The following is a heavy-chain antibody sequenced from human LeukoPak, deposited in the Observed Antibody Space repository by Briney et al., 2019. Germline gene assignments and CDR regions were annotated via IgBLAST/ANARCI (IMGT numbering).Heavy chain of an antibody. D-gene: IGHD6-19*01. CDR2: ISTSSSYI. CDR1: GFTFSRYS. J-gene: IGHJ3*02. Sequence: GGSLRLSCAASGFTFSRYSMNWVRQAPGKGLEWVSFISTSSSYIYYADSMKGRFTVSRDNARNSLYLQMNSLRVENTAVYYCARVRPGQWLLRDAFDIWGQGTMVTVSS. V-gene: IGHV3-21*01. CDR3: ARVRPGQWLLRDAFDI.